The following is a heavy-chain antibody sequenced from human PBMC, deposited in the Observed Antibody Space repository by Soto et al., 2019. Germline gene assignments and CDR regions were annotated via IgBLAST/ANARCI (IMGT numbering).Heavy chain of an antibody. Sequence: GGSLRLSCAASGFTFSTYGMHWVRQAPGKGLEWEAVIWYDGSNKYYVDSVKGRFTISRDNSKNMLYLQMNSLRAEDTAVYYCARDSPYSSWRYRSFDYWGQGTLVTVSS. V-gene: IGHV3-33*01. J-gene: IGHJ4*02. CDR1: GFTFSTYG. CDR3: ARDSPYSSWRYRSFDY. D-gene: IGHD6-6*01. CDR2: IWYDGSNK.